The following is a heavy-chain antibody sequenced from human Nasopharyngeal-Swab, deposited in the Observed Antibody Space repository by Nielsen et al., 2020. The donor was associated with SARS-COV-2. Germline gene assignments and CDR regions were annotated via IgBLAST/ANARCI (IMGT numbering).Heavy chain of an antibody. CDR3: ARSGSSGYGPFDY. V-gene: IGHV3-33*01. Sequence: GWSLRLSCAASGFTFSSYGMHWVRQAPGKGLEWVAVIWYDGSNKYYADSVKGRFTISRDNSKNTLYLQMNNLRAEDTAVYYCARSGSSGYGPFDYWGQGTPVTVSS. J-gene: IGHJ4*02. CDR1: GFTFSSYG. D-gene: IGHD3-22*01. CDR2: IWYDGSNK.